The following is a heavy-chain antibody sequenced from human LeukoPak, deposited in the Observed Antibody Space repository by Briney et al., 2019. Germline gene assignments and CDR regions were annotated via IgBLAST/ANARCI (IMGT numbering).Heavy chain of an antibody. V-gene: IGHV1-69*04. CDR1: GGTFSSYA. D-gene: IGHD2-21*02. Sequence: SVTVSCKASGGTFSSYAISWLRQAPAQGLEWMGRIFPILGIANYAQEFQGRVTITADKSTNTAYMELSSLRSEDTAVYYCARGIVVVAAIPYYYYYGMDVWGQGTTVTVSS. CDR2: IFPILGIA. CDR3: ARGIVVVAAIPYYYYYGMDV. J-gene: IGHJ6*02.